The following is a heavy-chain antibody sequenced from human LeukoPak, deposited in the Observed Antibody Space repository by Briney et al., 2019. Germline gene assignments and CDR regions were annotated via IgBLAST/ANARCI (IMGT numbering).Heavy chain of an antibody. D-gene: IGHD6-19*01. V-gene: IGHV3-30*18. J-gene: IGHJ4*02. Sequence: GGSLRLSCVASGFAFSTYGMHWVRQAPGKGLEWVAVIANDAKTTYYADSVKGRVTISRDNSKNTLYLQMNSLRVEDTAVYFCAKDNSGWHSFDHWGQGILVTVSS. CDR1: GFAFSTYG. CDR3: AKDNSGWHSFDH. CDR2: IANDAKTT.